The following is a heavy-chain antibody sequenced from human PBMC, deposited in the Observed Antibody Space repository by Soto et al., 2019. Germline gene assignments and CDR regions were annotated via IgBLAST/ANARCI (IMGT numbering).Heavy chain of an antibody. CDR1: GGSISSSNW. D-gene: IGHD3-10*02. Sequence: WETLYVTCVVSGGSISSSNWWSWVRQPPGKGLEWIGEIYHSGSTNYNPSLKSRVTISVDKSKNQFSLKLSSVTAADTAVYYCASYVRGHPPADRGPFGSWPVWGQGTLVTVSS. CDR2: IYHSGST. CDR3: ASYVRGHPPADRGPFGSWPV. V-gene: IGHV4-4*02. J-gene: IGHJ4*02.